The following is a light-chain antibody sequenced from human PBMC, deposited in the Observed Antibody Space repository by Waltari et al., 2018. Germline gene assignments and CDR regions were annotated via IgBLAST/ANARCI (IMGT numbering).Light chain of an antibody. Sequence: DIQMTKSPSSLSAAVGDRVTITCRASEDISKSLAGYQQKPGKAPKLLFYATSRMGSGVPGRFSGGGSGTDYTLTISGLQPEDFATYYCQQYYTSLLTFGGGTKVEVK. V-gene: IGKV1-NL1*01. J-gene: IGKJ4*01. CDR1: EDISKS. CDR3: QQYYTSLLT. CDR2: ATS.